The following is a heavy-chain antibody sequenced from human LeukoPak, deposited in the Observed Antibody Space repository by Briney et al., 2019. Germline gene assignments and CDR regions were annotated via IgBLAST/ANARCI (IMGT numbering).Heavy chain of an antibody. D-gene: IGHD3-9*01. CDR3: AREETIKDPLSYYYYGMDV. CDR2: IDAGNGNT. Sequence: GASVKVSCKASGGTFSSYAMHWVRQAPGQRLEWMGWIDAGNGNTKYSQKFQGRVTITRDTSASTAYMELSSLRSEDTAVYYCAREETIKDPLSYYYYGMDVWGQGTTATVSS. V-gene: IGHV1-3*01. CDR1: GGTFSSYA. J-gene: IGHJ6*02.